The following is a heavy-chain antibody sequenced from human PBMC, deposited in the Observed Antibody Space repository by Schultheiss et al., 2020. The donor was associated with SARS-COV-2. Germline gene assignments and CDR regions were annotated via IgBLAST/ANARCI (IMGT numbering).Heavy chain of an antibody. D-gene: IGHD2-2*01. CDR1: GGSFSGYY. V-gene: IGHV4-34*01. CDR2: IYYSGST. Sequence: SETLSLTCAVYGGSFSGYYWSWIRQPPGKGLEWIGYIYYSGSTNYNPSLKSRVTISVDTSKNQFSLKLSSVTAADTAVYYCAREPGVVVPAAHGAFDIWGQGTMVTVSS. J-gene: IGHJ3*02. CDR3: AREPGVVVPAAHGAFDI.